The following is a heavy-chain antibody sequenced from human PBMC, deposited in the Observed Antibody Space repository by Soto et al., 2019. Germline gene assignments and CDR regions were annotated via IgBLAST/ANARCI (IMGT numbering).Heavy chain of an antibody. CDR3: AKSSSWYDYYYGMDV. CDR1: GFTFSSYG. Sequence: GGSLRLSCAASGFTFSSYGMHWVRQAPGKGLEWVAVISYDGSNKYYADSVKGRFTISRDNSKNTLYLQMNSLRAEDTAVYYCAKSSSWYDYYYGMDVWGQGTTVTVSS. D-gene: IGHD6-13*01. CDR2: ISYDGSNK. J-gene: IGHJ6*02. V-gene: IGHV3-30*18.